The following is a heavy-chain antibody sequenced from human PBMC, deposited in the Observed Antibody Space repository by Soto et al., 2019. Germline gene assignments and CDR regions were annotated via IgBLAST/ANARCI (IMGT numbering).Heavy chain of an antibody. V-gene: IGHV3-33*01. D-gene: IGHD2-15*01. CDR2: IWYDGSNK. Sequence: QVQLVESGGGVVQPGRSLRLSCAASGFTFSSYGMHWVRQAPGKGLEWVAVIWYDGSNKYYADSVKGRFTISRDNSKNTLYLPMNSLRAEDTAVYYCARDGATEDCSGGSCYPYYYYYGMDVWGQGTTVTGSS. CDR1: GFTFSSYG. J-gene: IGHJ6*02. CDR3: ARDGATEDCSGGSCYPYYYYYGMDV.